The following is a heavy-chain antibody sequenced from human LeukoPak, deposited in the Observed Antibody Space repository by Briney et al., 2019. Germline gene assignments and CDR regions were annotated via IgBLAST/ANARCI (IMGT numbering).Heavy chain of an antibody. CDR2: IRSSSSYI. J-gene: IGHJ4*02. CDR1: GFTFSSYT. D-gene: IGHD3-22*01. CDR3: ARVAWDYYDTSGYRFDY. Sequence: PGGSLRLSCAASGFTFSSYTMNWVRQAPGKGPEWVSSIRSSSSYIYYADSVKGRFTISRDSAKNSLYLQMNSLRAEDTAVYYCARVAWDYYDTSGYRFDYWGQGTLVTVSS. V-gene: IGHV3-21*01.